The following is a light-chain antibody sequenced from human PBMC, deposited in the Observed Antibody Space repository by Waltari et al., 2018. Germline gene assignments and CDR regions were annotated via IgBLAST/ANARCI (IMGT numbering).Light chain of an antibody. V-gene: IGLV2-8*01. CDR1: TSDLGNYNF. CDR2: EVT. J-gene: IGLJ3*02. CDR3: SSFAGRWV. Sequence: QSALTQPPSASGSPGQSVTIPCPGTTSDLGNYNFVSWYQQHPGKAPKVIIYEVTKRSSGVPDRFSGSKSGNTASLTVSGLQAEDEADYYCSSFAGRWVFGGGTKLTVL.